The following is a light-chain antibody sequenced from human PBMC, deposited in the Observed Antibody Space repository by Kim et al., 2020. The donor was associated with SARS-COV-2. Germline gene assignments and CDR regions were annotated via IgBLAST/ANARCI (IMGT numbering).Light chain of an antibody. CDR3: SSRDSSSTHRGM. CDR1: SLTTFY. CDR2: GKN. V-gene: IGLV3-19*01. Sequence: GQTVIITGQGDSLTTFYATWYQQKPGQAPILVIYGKNSRPSGIPDRFSGSTSGNTAYLTITGAQAEDEAVYYCSSRDSSSTHRGMFGGGTQLTVL. J-gene: IGLJ3*02.